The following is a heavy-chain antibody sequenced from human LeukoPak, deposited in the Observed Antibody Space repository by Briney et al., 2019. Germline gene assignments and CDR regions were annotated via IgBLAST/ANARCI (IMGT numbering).Heavy chain of an antibody. Sequence: PGGPLSLPCAASSYYWMTWVRQAPGKGREWASAISGSGGSTYYADSVKGRFTISRDNSKNTLYLQMNSLRAEDTAVYYCAKMVRNYYDSSGPNDYWGQGTLVTVSS. CDR1: SYYW. V-gene: IGHV3-23*01. J-gene: IGHJ4*02. CDR3: AKMVRNYYDSSGPNDY. D-gene: IGHD3-22*01. CDR2: ISGSGGST.